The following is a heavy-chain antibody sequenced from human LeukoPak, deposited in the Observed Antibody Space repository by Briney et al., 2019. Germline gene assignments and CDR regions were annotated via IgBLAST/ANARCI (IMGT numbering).Heavy chain of an antibody. V-gene: IGHV4-59*01. J-gene: IGHJ4*02. CDR3: ARGVYSGSYYLANYFDY. CDR2: IYYSGST. Sequence: PSETLSLTCTVSGGSISSYYWSWIRQPPGKGLEWIGYIYYSGSTNYNPSLKSRVTISVDTSKNQLSLKLSSVTAADTAVYYCARGVYSGSYYLANYFDYWGQGTLVTVSS. CDR1: GGSISSYY. D-gene: IGHD1-26*01.